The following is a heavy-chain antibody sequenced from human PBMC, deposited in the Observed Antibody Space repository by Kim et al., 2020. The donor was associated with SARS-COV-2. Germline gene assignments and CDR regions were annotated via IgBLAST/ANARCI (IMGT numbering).Heavy chain of an antibody. Sequence: GESLKISCKGSGYSFTSYWISWVRQMPGKGLEWMGRIDPSDSYTNYSPSFQGHVTISADKSFSTAYLQWSSLKASDTAMYYCARHYVGSSGPGPELDYWGQGTLVTVSS. CDR2: IDPSDSYT. CDR1: GYSFTSYW. V-gene: IGHV5-10-1*01. J-gene: IGHJ4*02. D-gene: IGHD3-16*01. CDR3: ARHYVGSSGPGPELDY.